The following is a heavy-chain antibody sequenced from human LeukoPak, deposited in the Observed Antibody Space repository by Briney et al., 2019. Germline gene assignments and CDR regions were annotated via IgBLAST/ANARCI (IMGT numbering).Heavy chain of an antibody. CDR1: GLTFSSYW. J-gene: IGHJ4*02. Sequence: GGSLRLSCAASGLTFSSYWMSWVRQAPGKGLEWVANIKQDGSEKYYVDSVKGRFTISRDDAKNSLYLQMSTLRAEDTAMYYCAREGQGYGGKDYWGQGTRVTVSS. CDR3: AREGQGYGGKDY. CDR2: IKQDGSEK. D-gene: IGHD4-23*01. V-gene: IGHV3-7*05.